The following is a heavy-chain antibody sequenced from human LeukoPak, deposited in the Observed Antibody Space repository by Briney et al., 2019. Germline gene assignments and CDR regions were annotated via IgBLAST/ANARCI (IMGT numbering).Heavy chain of an antibody. CDR3: ARVCRKKHIVVVTAPYYFDY. J-gene: IGHJ4*02. CDR2: INHSGST. V-gene: IGHV4-34*01. Sequence: SETLSLTCAVYGGSFSGYYWSWIRQPPGKGLEWIGEINHSGSTNYNPSLKSRVTISVDTSKNHFSLKLSSVTAADTAVYYCARVCRKKHIVVVTAPYYFDYWGQGALVTVSS. CDR1: GGSFSGYY. D-gene: IGHD2-21*02.